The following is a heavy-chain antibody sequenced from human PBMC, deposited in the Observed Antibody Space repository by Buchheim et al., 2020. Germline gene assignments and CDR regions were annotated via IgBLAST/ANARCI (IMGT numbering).Heavy chain of an antibody. CDR3: AKEGGYGDSRYYYYGMDV. V-gene: IGHV3-30*18. CDR1: GFTFSSYG. J-gene: IGHJ6*02. Sequence: QVQLVESGGGVVQPGRSLRLSCAASGFTFSSYGMHWVRQAPGKGLEWVAVISYDGSNKYYADSVKGRFTISRDNSKNTLYLQMNSLRAEDTAVYYCAKEGGYGDSRYYYYGMDVWGQGTT. D-gene: IGHD4-17*01. CDR2: ISYDGSNK.